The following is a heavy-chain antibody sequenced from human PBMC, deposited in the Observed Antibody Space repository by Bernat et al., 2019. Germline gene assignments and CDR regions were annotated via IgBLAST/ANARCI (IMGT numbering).Heavy chain of an antibody. CDR2: IYYSGST. V-gene: IGHV4-59*01. J-gene: IGHJ4*02. CDR3: ARKRGFDY. CDR1: GGSISSYY. Sequence: QVQLQESGPGLVKPSETLSLTCTVSGGSISSYYWSWIRQPPGKGLEWIGYIYYSGSTNYNPSLKSRVTISVDTSKNQFSLKLSSVTAADTAVYYCARKRGFDYWGQGTLVTVSS. D-gene: IGHD3-10*01.